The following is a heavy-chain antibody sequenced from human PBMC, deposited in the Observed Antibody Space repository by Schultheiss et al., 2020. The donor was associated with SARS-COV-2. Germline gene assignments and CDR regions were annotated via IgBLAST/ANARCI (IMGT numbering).Heavy chain of an antibody. J-gene: IGHJ6*02. CDR2: INYSGYT. Sequence: SETLSLTCTVSSGSVSSGTYYWNWLRQPPGKGLEWIAYINYSGYTNYNPSLKSRVTMSVDTYKNQFSLKLSSVTAADTAVYYCAREKYSCGYYYYYYGMDVWGQGTTVTVSS. CDR1: SGSVSSGTYY. CDR3: AREKYSCGYYYYYYGMDV. D-gene: IGHD5-18*01. V-gene: IGHV4-61*01.